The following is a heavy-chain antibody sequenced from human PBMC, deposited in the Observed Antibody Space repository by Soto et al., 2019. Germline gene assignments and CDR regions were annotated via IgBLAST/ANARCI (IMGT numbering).Heavy chain of an antibody. D-gene: IGHD4-17*01. CDR1: GGSISSSSYY. V-gene: IGHV4-39*01. CDR2: IYYSGST. J-gene: IGHJ4*02. CDR3: ARHRDYGAQFDY. Sequence: QLQLQESGPGLVKPSETLSLTCTVSGGSISSSSYYWGWIRQPPGKGLEWIGSIYYSGSTYYNPSIKRRVTISVDTSKNQFSLKLSSVTAADTAVYYCARHRDYGAQFDYWGQGILVTVSS.